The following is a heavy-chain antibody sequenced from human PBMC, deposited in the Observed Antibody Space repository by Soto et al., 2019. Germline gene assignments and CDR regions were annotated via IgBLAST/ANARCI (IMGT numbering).Heavy chain of an antibody. J-gene: IGHJ6*02. D-gene: IGHD5-12*01. CDR3: ARYSGYDYYYGMDV. V-gene: IGHV1-18*04. CDR2: ISAYNGNT. CDR1: GYTFTSYG. Sequence: AASVKVSCKASGYTFTSYGISWVRQAPGQGLEWMGWISAYNGNTNYAQKLQGRVTMTTDTSTSTAYMELRSLRSDDTAVYYCARYSGYDYYYGMDVWGQGTTVTVSS.